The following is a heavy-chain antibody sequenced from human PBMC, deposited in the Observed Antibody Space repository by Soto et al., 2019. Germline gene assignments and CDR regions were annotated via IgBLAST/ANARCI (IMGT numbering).Heavy chain of an antibody. Sequence: EVQLLESGGGLVLPGGSLRLSCAASGFTFSSYAMSWVRQAPGKGLEWVSAISDSGGSTNYADSVKGRFTISRDNSKNTLYLQMNSLRAEDTAVYYCATHRGLWRTPDYFDYWGQGTLVTVSS. D-gene: IGHD2-21*01. CDR2: ISDSGGST. CDR1: GFTFSSYA. V-gene: IGHV3-23*01. J-gene: IGHJ4*02. CDR3: ATHRGLWRTPDYFDY.